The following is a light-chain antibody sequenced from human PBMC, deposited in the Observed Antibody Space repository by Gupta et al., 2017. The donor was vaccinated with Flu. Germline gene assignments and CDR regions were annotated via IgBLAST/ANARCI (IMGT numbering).Light chain of an antibody. J-gene: IGLJ2*01. V-gene: IGLV4-69*01. Sequence: VKLTCTLSSGHSSYAIAWHQQQPDKGPRYLMMRNRDGSHSKGDGIPDRFSGSSSATARSLTSSSLQSEDESYYYCQNWGTGNVVFGGGTKLTVL. CDR2: RNRDGSH. CDR3: QNWGTGNVV. CDR1: SGHSSYA.